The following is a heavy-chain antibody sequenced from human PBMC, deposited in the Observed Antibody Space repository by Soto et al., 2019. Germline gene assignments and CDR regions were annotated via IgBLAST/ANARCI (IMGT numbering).Heavy chain of an antibody. Sequence: ASVKVSCKASGYTFTSYGISWVRQAPGQGLEWMGWISAYNGNTNYAQKLQGRVTMTTDTSTSTAYMELRSLRSDDTAVYYCARAPKYSSGWYRNDSWGQGTLVTVSS. CDR1: GYTFTSYG. J-gene: IGHJ4*02. CDR2: ISAYNGNT. V-gene: IGHV1-18*01. D-gene: IGHD6-19*01. CDR3: ARAPKYSSGWYRNDS.